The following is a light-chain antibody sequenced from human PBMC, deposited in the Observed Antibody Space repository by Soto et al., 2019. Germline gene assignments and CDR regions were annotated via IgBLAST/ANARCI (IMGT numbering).Light chain of an antibody. V-gene: IGKV1-39*01. CDR3: QQSFSPHIA. Sequence: EIQVTQSPTSLSASVGDRVTITCRASRSIGTNLNWYQQRPGKAPQLLIYAASSLQSGVPSRFSGSTSGTDFTLTINGLQPEDFATYYCQQSFSPHIAFSQGTRL. CDR1: RSIGTN. J-gene: IGKJ5*01. CDR2: AAS.